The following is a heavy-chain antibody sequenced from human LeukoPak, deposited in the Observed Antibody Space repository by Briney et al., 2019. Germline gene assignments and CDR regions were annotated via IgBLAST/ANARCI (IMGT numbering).Heavy chain of an antibody. CDR1: GFTFTTYS. J-gene: IGHJ4*02. V-gene: IGHV3-21*01. Sequence: GGSLRLSCAAPGFTFTTYSMNWVRQAPGKGLEWVSSISSSSTYIYYADSVKGRFTISRDNAKNSLFPQMSSLRAEDAAVYYCARDGVYGSGTYYYYFDYWGQGTLVTVSS. D-gene: IGHD3-10*01. CDR2: ISSSSTYI. CDR3: ARDGVYGSGTYYYYFDY.